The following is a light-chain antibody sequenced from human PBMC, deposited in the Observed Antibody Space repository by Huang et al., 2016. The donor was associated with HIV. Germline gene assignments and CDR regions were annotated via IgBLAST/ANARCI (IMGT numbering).Light chain of an antibody. CDR2: RAS. Sequence: DIQMIQSPSTLSASVGDRVTITCRASQNINTWLAWYQQKPGKAPDLLIYRASSLQSGVQSGFTGSGSGTEFTLTITSLQPDDLGTYYCQQYNTYWYTFGQGTKLEI. J-gene: IGKJ2*01. CDR3: QQYNTYWYT. CDR1: QNINTW. V-gene: IGKV1-5*03.